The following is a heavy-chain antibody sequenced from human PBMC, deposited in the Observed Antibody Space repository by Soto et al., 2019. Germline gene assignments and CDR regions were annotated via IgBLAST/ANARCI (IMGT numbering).Heavy chain of an antibody. CDR1: GGSISRSNW. CDR2: IYHSGST. D-gene: IGHD6-13*01. Sequence: PSEALSVTCAVSGGSISRSNWWSWVRQPPGKGLEWIGEIYHSGSTNYNPSLKSRVTISVDKSKNQFSLKLSSVTAADTAVYYCARITQQLVRMGASYYFDYWGQGTLVTVS. V-gene: IGHV4-4*02. J-gene: IGHJ4*02. CDR3: ARITQQLVRMGASYYFDY.